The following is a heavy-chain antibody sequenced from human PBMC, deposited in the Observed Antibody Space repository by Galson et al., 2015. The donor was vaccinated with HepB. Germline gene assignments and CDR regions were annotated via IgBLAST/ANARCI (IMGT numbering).Heavy chain of an antibody. J-gene: IGHJ6*02. V-gene: IGHV3-30*18. D-gene: IGHD4-17*01. CDR3: AKDFLYADPRYFYYGMDV. CDR2: ISYDGSNK. Sequence: SLRLSCAASGFTFSSCGMHWVRQAPGKGLEWVAVISYDGSNKYYADSVKGRFTISRDNSKNTLYLQMNSLRAEDTAVYYCAKDFLYADPRYFYYGMDVGGQGTTVTVSS. CDR1: GFTFSSCG.